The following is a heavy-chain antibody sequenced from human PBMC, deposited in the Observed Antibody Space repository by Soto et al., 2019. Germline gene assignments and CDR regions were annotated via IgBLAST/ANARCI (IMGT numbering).Heavy chain of an antibody. CDR1: GFTFSSYG. V-gene: IGHV3-33*01. CDR3: ARDDRIAAAAI. CDR2: IWYDGSNK. Sequence: GGSLRLSCAASGFTFSSYGMHWVRQAPGKGLERVAVIWYDGSNKYYADSVKGRFTISRDNSKNTLYLQMNSLRAEDTAVYYCARDDRIAAAAIWGQGTTVTVSS. J-gene: IGHJ6*02. D-gene: IGHD6-13*01.